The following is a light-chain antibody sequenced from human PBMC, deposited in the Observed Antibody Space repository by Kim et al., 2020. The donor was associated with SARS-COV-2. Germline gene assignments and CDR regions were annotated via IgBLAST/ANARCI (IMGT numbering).Light chain of an antibody. CDR3: QQSYSTPRT. CDR1: QSISSY. Sequence: DIQMTQSPSSLSVSVGDRVTITCRASQSISSYLNWYQQKPGKAPKLLIYAASSLQSGVPSRFSGSGSGTDFTLTISSLQPEDFATYYCQQSYSTPRTFGQGTKLEI. V-gene: IGKV1-39*01. J-gene: IGKJ2*01. CDR2: AAS.